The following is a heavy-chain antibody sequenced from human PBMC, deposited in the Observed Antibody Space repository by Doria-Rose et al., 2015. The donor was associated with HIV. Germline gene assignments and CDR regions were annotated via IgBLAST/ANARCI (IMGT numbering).Heavy chain of an antibody. CDR2: TFSDDER. Sequence: QITLKESGPVLVKPTETLTLTCTVSGVSLSSPGMGVSWIRQPPGKALEWLAYTFSDDERYYKTSLKSRLTISRGTSKSQVVLTMTDMDPVDTATYYCARIKSSRWYHKYYFDFWGQGTLVIVSA. CDR1: GVSLSSPGMG. J-gene: IGHJ4*02. V-gene: IGHV2-26*01. CDR3: ARIKSSRWYHKYYFDF. D-gene: IGHD6-13*01.